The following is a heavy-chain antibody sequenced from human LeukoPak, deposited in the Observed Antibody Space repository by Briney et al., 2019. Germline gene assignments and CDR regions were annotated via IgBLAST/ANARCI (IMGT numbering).Heavy chain of an antibody. V-gene: IGHV3-21*01. J-gene: IGHJ4*02. D-gene: IGHD2-2*01. CDR3: ARDDCSSASCYRIDY. CDR1: GLNFYSLT. CDR2: ISSSSTDI. Sequence: GGSSRVSCAASGLNFYSLTMNRVRQDPGERLEWVSSISSSSTDIYHADSVKGRFTISRDNAKNSLYLQMNSLRAEDTAVYYCARDDCSSASCYRIDYWGQGTLVTVSS.